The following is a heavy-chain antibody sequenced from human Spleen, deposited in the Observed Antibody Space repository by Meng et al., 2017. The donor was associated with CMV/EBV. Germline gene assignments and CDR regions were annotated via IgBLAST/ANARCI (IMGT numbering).Heavy chain of an antibody. CDR1: GFTFSSYS. CDR3: AREVWCDYYYSGMDV. V-gene: IGHV3-21*04. Sequence: GGSLRLSCAASGFTFSSYSMNWVRQAPGKGLEWVSSISSSSSYIYYADSVKGRFAISRDNSKNTVYLQMNSLRAEDTAVYYCAREVWCDYYYSGMDVWGQGTTVTVSS. J-gene: IGHJ6*02. D-gene: IGHD3-3*01. CDR2: ISSSSSYI.